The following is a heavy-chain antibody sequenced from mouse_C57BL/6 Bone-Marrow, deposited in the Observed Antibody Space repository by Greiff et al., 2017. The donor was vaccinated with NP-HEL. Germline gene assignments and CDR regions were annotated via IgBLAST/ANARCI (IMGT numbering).Heavy chain of an antibody. Sequence: VHVKQSGPELVKPGASVKISCKASGYSFTDYNMNWVKQSNGKSLEWIGVINPNYGTTSYNQKFKGKATLTVDQSSSTAYMQLNSLTSEDSAVYYCAKFHYYGSSSYYFDYWGQGTTLTVSS. V-gene: IGHV1-39*01. J-gene: IGHJ2*01. CDR1: GYSFTDYN. CDR3: AKFHYYGSSSYYFDY. D-gene: IGHD1-1*01. CDR2: INPNYGTT.